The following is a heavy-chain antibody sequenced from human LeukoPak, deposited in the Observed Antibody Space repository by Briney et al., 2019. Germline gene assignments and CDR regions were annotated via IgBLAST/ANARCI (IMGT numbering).Heavy chain of an antibody. CDR3: VIVAGTNAFDI. D-gene: IGHD6-19*01. J-gene: IGHJ3*02. CDR2: ISSSGSTI. Sequence: GGSLRLSCAASGFTFSSYEMDWVRQAPGKGLEWVSYISSSGSTIYYADSVKGRFTISRDNAKNSLYLQMSSLRAEDTAVYYCVIVAGTNAFDIWGQGTMVTVSS. CDR1: GFTFSSYE. V-gene: IGHV3-48*03.